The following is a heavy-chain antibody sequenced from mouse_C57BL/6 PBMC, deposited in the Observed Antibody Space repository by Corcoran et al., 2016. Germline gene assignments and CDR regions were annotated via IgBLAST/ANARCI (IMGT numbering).Heavy chain of an antibody. D-gene: IGHD3-2*02. Sequence: EFQLQQSGPELVKPGASVKISCKASGYSFTDYNMNWVKQGNGKSLEWIGVINPNYGTTSYNQKFKGKVTLTVDQSSSTAYMQLNSLTSEDSAVDYCAISGSPRFAYWGQGTLVTVSA. CDR1: GYSFTDYN. CDR2: INPNYGTT. CDR3: AISGSPRFAY. V-gene: IGHV1-39*01. J-gene: IGHJ3*01.